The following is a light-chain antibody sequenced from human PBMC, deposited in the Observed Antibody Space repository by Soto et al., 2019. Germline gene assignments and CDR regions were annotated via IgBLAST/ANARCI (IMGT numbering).Light chain of an antibody. J-gene: IGLJ1*01. V-gene: IGLV1-40*01. CDR2: GNS. Sequence: QSVLTQPPSVSGAPGQRVTISCTGSSSKIGAGYDVHWYQQLPGAAPKLLIYGNSNRPSGVPDRFTGSKSGTSASLAISGFQAEDEADYCCQSYDSSLSAYVFGTGTKVTVL. CDR3: QSYDSSLSAYV. CDR1: SSKIGAGYD.